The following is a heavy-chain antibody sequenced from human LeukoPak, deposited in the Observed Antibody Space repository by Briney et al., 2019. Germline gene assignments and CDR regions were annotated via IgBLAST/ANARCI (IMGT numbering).Heavy chain of an antibody. CDR3: AREGDVDTAIVYYFDY. V-gene: IGHV3-48*01. CDR1: AFTFSDYS. Sequence: GGSLRLSCAASAFTFSDYSMNWVRQAPGKGLEWVSYISGRSSTIYYADSVKGRFTISRDNAKNSMYLQMNSLRAEDTAVYYCAREGDVDTAIVYYFDYWGQGTLVTVSS. D-gene: IGHD5-18*01. J-gene: IGHJ4*02. CDR2: ISGRSSTI.